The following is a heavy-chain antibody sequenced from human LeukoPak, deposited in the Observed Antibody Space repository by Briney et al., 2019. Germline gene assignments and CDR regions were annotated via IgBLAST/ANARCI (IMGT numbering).Heavy chain of an antibody. D-gene: IGHD3-10*01. CDR2: IYYSGST. V-gene: IGHV4-39*01. J-gene: IGHJ5*02. CDR1: GGSISSGSYY. CDR3: ARQLLWFGELGAWFDP. Sequence: PSETLSLTCTVSGGSISSGSYYWSWIRQPPGKGLEWIGYIYYSGSTYYNPSLKSRVTISVDTSKNQFSLKLSSVTAADTAVYYCARQLLWFGELGAWFDPWGQGTLVTVSS.